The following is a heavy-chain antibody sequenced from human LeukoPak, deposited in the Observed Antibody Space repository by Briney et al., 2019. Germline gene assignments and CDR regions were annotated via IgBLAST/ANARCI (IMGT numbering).Heavy chain of an antibody. CDR2: IYYSGST. V-gene: IGHV4-59*01. Sequence: SETLSLTCTVSGGSISSYYWSWIRQPPGKGLEWIGYIYYSGSTNYNPSIKSRVTISVDTSKNQFSLKLSSVTAADTAVYYCARDHYSGSYFDYWGQGTLVTVSS. J-gene: IGHJ4*02. D-gene: IGHD1-26*01. CDR3: ARDHYSGSYFDY. CDR1: GGSISSYY.